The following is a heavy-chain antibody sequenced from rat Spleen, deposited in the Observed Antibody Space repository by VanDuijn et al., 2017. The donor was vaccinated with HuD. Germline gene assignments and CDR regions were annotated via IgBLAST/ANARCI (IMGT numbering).Heavy chain of an antibody. V-gene: IGHV5-29*01. CDR1: GFTFSDYG. J-gene: IGHJ1*01. D-gene: IGHD1-4*01. CDR2: ISYDGGRN. CDR3: ARHEGLPGYPYWYFDF. Sequence: EVQLVESGGGLVQPGRSLKLSCAASGFTFSDYGMAWVRQAPTKGLEWVATISYDGGRNFYRDSVKGRFTISRDNAKSSLYLQMNSLKSEDTATYYCARHEGLPGYPYWYFDFWGPGTMVTVSS.